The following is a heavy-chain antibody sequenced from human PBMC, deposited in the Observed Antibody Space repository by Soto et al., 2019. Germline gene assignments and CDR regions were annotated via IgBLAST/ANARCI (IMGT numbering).Heavy chain of an antibody. J-gene: IGHJ6*02. D-gene: IGHD3-16*02. V-gene: IGHV1-69*13. CDR3: ARDIPYRRPYYYYGMDV. CDR2: IIPIFGTA. CDR1: GGTFSSYA. Sequence: GASVKVSCKASGGTFSSYAISWVRQAPGQGLEWMGGIIPIFGTANYAQKFQGRVTITADESTSTAYMELSSLRSEDTAVYYCARDIPYRRPYYYYGMDVWGQGTTVTVSS.